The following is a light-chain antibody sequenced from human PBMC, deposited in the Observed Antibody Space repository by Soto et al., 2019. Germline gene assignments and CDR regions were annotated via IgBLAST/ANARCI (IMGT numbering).Light chain of an antibody. V-gene: IGLV2-14*01. J-gene: IGLJ2*01. Sequence: QSALTQPASVSGSPGQSITISCTGTSSDVGHYNYVSWYQQHPGKAPKLMIYEVSNRPSGVYNRFSGSKSGNTASLTISGLQAEDEADYYCSSYTSSSTLVFAGGTKLTVL. CDR1: SSDVGHYNY. CDR3: SSYTSSSTLV. CDR2: EVS.